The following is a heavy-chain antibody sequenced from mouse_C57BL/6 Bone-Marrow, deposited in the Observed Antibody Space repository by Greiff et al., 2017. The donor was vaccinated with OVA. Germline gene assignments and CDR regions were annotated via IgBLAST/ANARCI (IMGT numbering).Heavy chain of an antibody. V-gene: IGHV1-59*01. D-gene: IGHD1-1*01. CDR3: ATYYYGFFDY. CDR1: GYTFTSYW. Sequence: QVHVKQPGAELVRPGTSVKLSCKASGYTFTSYWMHWVKQRPGQGLEWIGVIDPSDSYTNYNQKFKGKATLTVDTSSSTAYMQLSSLTSEDSAVYYCATYYYGFFDYWGQGTTLTVSS. J-gene: IGHJ2*01. CDR2: IDPSDSYT.